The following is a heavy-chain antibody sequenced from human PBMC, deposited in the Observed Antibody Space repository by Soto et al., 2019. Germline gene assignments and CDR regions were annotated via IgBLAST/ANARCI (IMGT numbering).Heavy chain of an antibody. D-gene: IGHD2-15*01. Sequence: QVQLVESGGGVVQPGRSLRLSCAASGFTFRSYAMHWVRQSPGKGLEWVAGILFDGSNKYFTDSVKGRFIVSRDNSKSTLYLQMNSLRAEDTAVYYCAKDVRSVIGFYGMDVWGQGTTVTVTS. J-gene: IGHJ6*02. CDR3: AKDVRSVIGFYGMDV. V-gene: IGHV3-30*18. CDR2: ILFDGSNK. CDR1: GFTFRSYA.